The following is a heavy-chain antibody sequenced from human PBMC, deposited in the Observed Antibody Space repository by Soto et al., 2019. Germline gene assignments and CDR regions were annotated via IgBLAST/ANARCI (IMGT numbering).Heavy chain of an antibody. J-gene: IGHJ4*02. Sequence: EVQLLEPGGGVVQPGGSLRLSGVASVFNFKKSAMAWVRQAAGEGLEWVSGISCCGGSAAYADSVKGRFSIARDDSKNTVSLQLNSLRVEDTAQYYCAKADGQQWLIPHLDNWGQGTLVTVS. CDR1: VFNFKKSA. CDR3: AKADGQQWLIPHLDN. V-gene: IGHV3-23*01. CDR2: ISCCGGSA. D-gene: IGHD6-19*01.